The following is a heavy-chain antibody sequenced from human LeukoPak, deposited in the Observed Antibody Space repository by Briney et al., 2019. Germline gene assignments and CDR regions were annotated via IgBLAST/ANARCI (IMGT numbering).Heavy chain of an antibody. CDR2: ISSSSSYI. D-gene: IGHD3-16*02. Sequence: GGSLRLSCAASGFTFSSYSMNWVRQAPGMGLEWVSSISSSSSYIYYADSVKGRFTISRDNAKNSLYLQMNSLRAEDTAVYYCARDVPDYVWGSYLPYYFDYWGQGTLVTVSS. J-gene: IGHJ4*02. CDR1: GFTFSSYS. V-gene: IGHV3-21*01. CDR3: ARDVPDYVWGSYLPYYFDY.